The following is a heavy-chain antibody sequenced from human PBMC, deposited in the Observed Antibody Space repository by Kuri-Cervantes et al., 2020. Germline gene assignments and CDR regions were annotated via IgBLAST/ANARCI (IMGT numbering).Heavy chain of an antibody. CDR1: GFTFSSYG. Sequence: GGSLRLSCAASGFTFSSYGMHWVRQAPGKGLEWVAVTWYDGSNKYYADSVKGRFTISRDNSKNMLYLQMNSLRAEDTAVYYCARELADFSYFDYWGQGTLVTVSS. CDR2: TWYDGSNK. J-gene: IGHJ4*02. CDR3: ARELADFSYFDY. V-gene: IGHV3-33*01. D-gene: IGHD2/OR15-2a*01.